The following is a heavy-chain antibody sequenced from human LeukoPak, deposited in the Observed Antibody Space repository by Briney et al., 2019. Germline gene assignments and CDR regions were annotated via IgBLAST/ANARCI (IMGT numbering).Heavy chain of an antibody. CDR1: GFTFGSYE. Sequence: GGSLRLSCAASGFTFGSYEMNWVRQAPGKGLEWVSYISSSGATIYYADAVKGRFTISRDNAKNSLYLQMNSLRAEDTAVYYCTRDAGTRLKYSFGYGDYWGQGALVTVSS. D-gene: IGHD5-18*01. J-gene: IGHJ4*02. CDR3: TRDAGTRLKYSFGYGDY. CDR2: ISSSGATI. V-gene: IGHV3-48*03.